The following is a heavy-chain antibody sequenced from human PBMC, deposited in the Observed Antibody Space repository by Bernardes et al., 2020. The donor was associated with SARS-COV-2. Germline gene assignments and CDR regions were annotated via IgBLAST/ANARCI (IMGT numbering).Heavy chain of an antibody. D-gene: IGHD1-1*01. CDR1: GGSISSSSYY. J-gene: IGHJ4*02. CDR3: ARERIKRFDY. V-gene: IGHV4-39*01. Sequence: SETLSLTCTVSGGSISSSSYYWGWIRQPPGKGLEWIGSIYYSGSTYYNPSLKSRVTISVDTSKNQFSLKLSSVTAADTAVYYCARERIKRFDYWGQGTLVTVSS. CDR2: IYYSGST.